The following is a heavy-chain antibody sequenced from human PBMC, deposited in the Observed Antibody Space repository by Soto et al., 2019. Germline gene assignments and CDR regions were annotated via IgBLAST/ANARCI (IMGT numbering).Heavy chain of an antibody. V-gene: IGHV1-8*01. Sequence: ALVKVSCKASGDTFTTYDINWVRQATGHGLEWMGWINPNSGNIGYAQRFQGRVTMTRDTAIRTAYMEVSSLRSDDTAVYYCARGRASGSYYLLDYWGQGTLVTVSS. CDR2: INPNSGNI. CDR1: GDTFTTYD. CDR3: ARGRASGSYYLLDY. D-gene: IGHD3-10*01. J-gene: IGHJ4*02.